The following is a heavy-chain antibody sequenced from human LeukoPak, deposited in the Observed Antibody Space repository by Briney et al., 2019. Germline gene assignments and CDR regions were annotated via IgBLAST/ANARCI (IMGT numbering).Heavy chain of an antibody. CDR1: GFTFSSYA. V-gene: IGHV3-64*01. D-gene: IGHD1-26*01. Sequence: WGSLRLSCAASGFTFSSYAMHWVRQAPGKGLEYVSAISSNGGSTYYANSVKGRFTISRDNSKNTLYLQMNSLGAEDTAVYYCAKGRGWEASYYYYYMDVWGKGTTVTISS. J-gene: IGHJ6*03. CDR2: ISSNGGST. CDR3: AKGRGWEASYYYYYMDV.